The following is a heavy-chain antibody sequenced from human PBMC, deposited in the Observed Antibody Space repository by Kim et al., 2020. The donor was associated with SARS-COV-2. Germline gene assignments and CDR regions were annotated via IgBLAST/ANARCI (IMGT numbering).Heavy chain of an antibody. Sequence: GGSLRLSCAASGLTFSYYTMTWVRQAPGKGLEWVSVISNTGDSTHYADSLKGRFTTSRDNSKNTLYLQMNALRAEDTAVYYCVKGGIDLWDQHYDMVVWGQGTTVTVSS. CDR3: VKGGIDLWDQHYDMVV. J-gene: IGHJ6*02. CDR1: GLTFSYYT. CDR2: ISNTGDST. D-gene: IGHD1-26*01. V-gene: IGHV3-23*01.